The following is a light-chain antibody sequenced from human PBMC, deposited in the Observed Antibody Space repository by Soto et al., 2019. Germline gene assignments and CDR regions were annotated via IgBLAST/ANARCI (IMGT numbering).Light chain of an antibody. V-gene: IGLV4-69*01. CDR3: HTWGPGLLV. Sequence: QSVLTQSPSASASLGASVKLTCTLSSWNRTYAIAWHQQQPETGPRYLMNLNSDGRHTKGDGIPDRFSGSSSGTERYLTSSSLQYEDEADYYCHTWGPGLLVFGGGTKVTVL. J-gene: IGLJ2*01. CDR1: SWNRTYA. CDR2: LNSDGRH.